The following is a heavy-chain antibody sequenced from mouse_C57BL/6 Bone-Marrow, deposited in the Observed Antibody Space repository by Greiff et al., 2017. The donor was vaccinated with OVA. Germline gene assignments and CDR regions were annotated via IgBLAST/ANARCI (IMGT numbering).Heavy chain of an antibody. CDR2: INPNNGGT. CDR1: GYTFTDYY. V-gene: IGHV1-26*01. J-gene: IGHJ2*01. D-gene: IGHD1-1*01. Sequence: EVQLQQSGPELVKPGASVKISCKASGYTFTDYYMNWVKQSHGKSLEWIGDINPNNGGTSYNQKFKGKATLTVDKSSSTAYMELRSLTSEDSAVYYCARVLTTVVARLDYWGQGTTLTVSS. CDR3: ARVLTTVVARLDY.